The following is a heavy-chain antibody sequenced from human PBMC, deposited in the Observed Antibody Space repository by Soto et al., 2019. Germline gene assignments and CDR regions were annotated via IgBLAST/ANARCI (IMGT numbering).Heavy chain of an antibody. CDR3: ERRNVYDI. V-gene: IGHV3-11*01. Sequence: VGSLRLSCAASGCTFSDYYMSWIRQAPGKGLERVSYISSSGTTIYYADSVNGRFTISRDNAKNSLYVQANSTTADYSAVYYCERRNVYDIWGQGTMVTGSS. J-gene: IGHJ3*02. CDR1: GCTFSDYY. CDR2: ISSSGTTI.